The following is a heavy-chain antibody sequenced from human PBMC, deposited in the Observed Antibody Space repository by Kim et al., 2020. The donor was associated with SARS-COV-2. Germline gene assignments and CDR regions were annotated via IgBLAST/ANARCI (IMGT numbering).Heavy chain of an antibody. Sequence: GGSLRLSCAASGFTFSSYWMSWVRQAPGKGLEWVANIKQDGSEKYYVDSVKGRFTISRDNAKNSLYLQMNSLRAEDTAVYYCARDLLLWFGELDGLDGMDVWGQGTTVTVSS. J-gene: IGHJ6*02. V-gene: IGHV3-7*01. D-gene: IGHD3-10*01. CDR3: ARDLLLWFGELDGLDGMDV. CDR2: IKQDGSEK. CDR1: GFTFSSYW.